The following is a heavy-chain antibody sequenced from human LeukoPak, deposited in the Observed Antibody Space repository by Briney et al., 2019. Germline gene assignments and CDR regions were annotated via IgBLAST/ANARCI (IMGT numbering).Heavy chain of an antibody. V-gene: IGHV5-51*01. CDR2: IYPGDTDT. J-gene: IGHJ4*02. CDR1: GYSFTSYW. D-gene: IGHD6-6*01. Sequence: PGESLKISCQGSGYSFTSYWIGWVRQMPGKGLEWMGIIYPGDTDTRYSPSFQGQVTISADKSINTAYLHWSSLEASDTAMYYCARAVSSSSGNFDYWGQGTLVIVSS. CDR3: ARAVSSSSGNFDY.